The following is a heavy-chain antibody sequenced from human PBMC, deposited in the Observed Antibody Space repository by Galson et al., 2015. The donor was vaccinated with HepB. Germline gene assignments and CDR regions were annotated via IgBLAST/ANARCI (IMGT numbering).Heavy chain of an antibody. J-gene: IGHJ6*02. D-gene: IGHD2-21*01. CDR3: ATSIEAHNYNYYNMDV. V-gene: IGHV1-18*04. Sequence: SVKVSCKASGYTFTTYGFTWVRQAPGQGLEWMGWISVYSGNTNYAQKFQGRVTMTTDASTSTAYMDLRGLTSDDTAIYYCATSIEAHNYNYYNMDVWGQGTTVTVSS. CDR1: GYTFTTYG. CDR2: ISVYSGNT.